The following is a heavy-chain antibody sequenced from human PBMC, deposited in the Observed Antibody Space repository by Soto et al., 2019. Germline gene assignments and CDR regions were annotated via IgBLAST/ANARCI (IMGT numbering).Heavy chain of an antibody. D-gene: IGHD3-10*01. V-gene: IGHV3-33*01. CDR2: IWYDGSNK. Sequence: PGGSLRLSCAASGFTFSSYGMHWVRQAPGKGLEWVAVIWYDGSNKYYADSVKGRFTISRDNSKNTLYLQMNSLRAEDTAVYYCARDRGSMASYYYYGMDVWGQGTTVTVSS. J-gene: IGHJ6*02. CDR1: GFTFSSYG. CDR3: ARDRGSMASYYYYGMDV.